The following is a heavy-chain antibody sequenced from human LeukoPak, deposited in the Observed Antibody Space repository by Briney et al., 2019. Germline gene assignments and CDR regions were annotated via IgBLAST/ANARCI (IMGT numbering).Heavy chain of an antibody. CDR1: GFTFSNYA. Sequence: GGSLRLSCAASGFTFSNYAMSWVRQAPGKGLEWVSAISGSGGSTYYADSVKGRFTISRDNSKNTLYLQMNSLRAEDTAVYYCARGFRSGSYYVTFDYWGQGTLVTVSS. CDR3: ARGFRSGSYYVTFDY. V-gene: IGHV3-23*01. D-gene: IGHD1-26*01. J-gene: IGHJ4*02. CDR2: ISGSGGST.